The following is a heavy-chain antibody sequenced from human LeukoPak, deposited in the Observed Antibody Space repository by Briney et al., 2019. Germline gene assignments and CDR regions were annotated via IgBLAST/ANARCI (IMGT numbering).Heavy chain of an antibody. CDR2: IYYSGST. Sequence: SETLSLTCTVSGGSISSYYWSWNRQPPGKGLEWIGYIYYSGSTNYNPSLKSRVTISVDTSKNQFSLKLSSVTAADTAVYYCARSDAFDIWGQGTMVTVSS. V-gene: IGHV4-59*08. CDR3: ARSDAFDI. CDR1: GGSISSYY. J-gene: IGHJ3*02.